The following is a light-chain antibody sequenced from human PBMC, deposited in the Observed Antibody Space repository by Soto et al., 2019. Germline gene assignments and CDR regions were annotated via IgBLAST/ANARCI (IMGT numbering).Light chain of an antibody. J-gene: IGLJ1*01. CDR2: EGS. CDR1: SSDVGSYNR. CDR3: CSYAGSSTPYV. Sequence: QSVLPQPASVSGSPGQSITISCTGTSSDVGSYNRVSWYQQHPGKAPKLMIDEGSKRPSGVSNRFSGSKSGNTASLTISGLQAEDEADYYCCSYAGSSTPYVFGTGTKVTVL. V-gene: IGLV2-23*01.